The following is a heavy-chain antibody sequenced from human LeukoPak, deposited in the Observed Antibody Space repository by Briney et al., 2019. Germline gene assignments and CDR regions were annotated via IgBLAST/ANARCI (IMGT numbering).Heavy chain of an antibody. CDR3: ARDNIVVVAATKAYYFDY. V-gene: IGHV4-39*07. D-gene: IGHD2-15*01. J-gene: IGHJ4*02. CDR1: GGSNSSNAYH. Sequence: SETLSLTCTVSGGSNSSNAYHWGWIRQPPGKGLEWIGSIHNSGSTYYNPSLKSRVTISVDTSKNQFSLKLSSVTAADTAVYYCARDNIVVVAATKAYYFDYWGQGTLVTVSS. CDR2: IHNSGST.